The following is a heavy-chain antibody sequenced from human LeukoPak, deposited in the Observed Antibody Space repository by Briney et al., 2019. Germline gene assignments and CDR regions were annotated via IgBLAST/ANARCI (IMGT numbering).Heavy chain of an antibody. CDR2: ISSSSSTI. CDR1: GFTFSSYS. V-gene: IGHV3-48*01. Sequence: GGSLRLSCAASGFTFSSYSMNWVRQAPGKGLEWVSYISSSSSTIYYADSVKGRFTISRDNAKNSLYLQMNSLRAEDTAVYYCARDSRVGLSDYWGQGTLVTVSS. J-gene: IGHJ4*02. CDR3: ARDSRVGLSDY. D-gene: IGHD1-26*01.